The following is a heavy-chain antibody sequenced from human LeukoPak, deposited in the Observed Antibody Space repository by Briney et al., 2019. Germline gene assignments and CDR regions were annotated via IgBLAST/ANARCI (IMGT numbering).Heavy chain of an antibody. CDR2: TYYRSKWYN. Sequence: SQTLSLTCAISGDSVSSNSAAWNWIRQSPSSGLEWLGRTYYRSKWYNDYAVSVKSRITINPDTSKNQFSLQLNSVTPEDTAVYYCARDSSPGIAAAGTRLEVGFDYWGQGTLVTVSS. J-gene: IGHJ4*02. D-gene: IGHD6-13*01. CDR3: ARDSSPGIAAAGTRLEVGFDY. CDR1: GDSVSSNSAA. V-gene: IGHV6-1*01.